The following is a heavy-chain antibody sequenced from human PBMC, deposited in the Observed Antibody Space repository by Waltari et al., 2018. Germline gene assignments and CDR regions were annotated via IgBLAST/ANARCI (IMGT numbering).Heavy chain of an antibody. CDR1: GYTFTSYD. V-gene: IGHV1-8*01. Sequence: QVQLVQSGAEVKKPGASVKVSCKASGYTFTSYDINWVRQATGQGLEWMGWMNPNGGNTGYAQKFQGRVTMTRNTSISTAYMELSSLRSEDTAVYYCARGRFPRRGNWFDPWGQGTLVTVSS. CDR2: MNPNGGNT. D-gene: IGHD3-10*01. J-gene: IGHJ5*02. CDR3: ARGRFPRRGNWFDP.